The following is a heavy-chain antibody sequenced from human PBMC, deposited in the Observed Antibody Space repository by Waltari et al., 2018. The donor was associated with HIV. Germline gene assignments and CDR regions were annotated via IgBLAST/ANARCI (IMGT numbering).Heavy chain of an antibody. Sequence: QVQLVESGGDVVQPGGSLRLSCAVSGFTFSRYGMHWVRQAPGKGLEWMSFITYDGSNKYYAGSVKSRFTISRDSSKNTLYLQMNGLRSEDTAVDYCAKDGYTPTYFDYWGQGTLVTVSS. CDR2: ITYDGSNK. V-gene: IGHV3-30*02. D-gene: IGHD1-1*01. J-gene: IGHJ4*02. CDR3: AKDGYTPTYFDY. CDR1: GFTFSRYG.